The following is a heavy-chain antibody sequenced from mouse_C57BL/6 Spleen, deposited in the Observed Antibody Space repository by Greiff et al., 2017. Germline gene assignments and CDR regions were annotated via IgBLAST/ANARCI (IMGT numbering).Heavy chain of an antibody. J-gene: IGHJ2*01. CDR2: INPGSGGT. V-gene: IGHV1-54*01. Sequence: QVQLKESGAELVRPGTSVKVSCKASGYAFTNYLIEWVKQRPGQGLEWIGVINPGSGGTNYNEKFKGKATLTADKSSSTAYMQLSSLTSEDSAVYFCARIGSNYDYWGQGTTLTVSS. CDR3: ARIGSNYDY. D-gene: IGHD2-5*01. CDR1: GYAFTNYL.